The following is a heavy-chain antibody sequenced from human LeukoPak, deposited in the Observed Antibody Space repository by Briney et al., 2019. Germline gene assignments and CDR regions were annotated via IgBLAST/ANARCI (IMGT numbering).Heavy chain of an antibody. D-gene: IGHD3-22*01. J-gene: IGHJ4*02. CDR1: GFTFDDYG. Sequence: GGSLRLSCAASGFTFDDYGMSWVRQAPGKGLEWVSGINWNGGRTGYADSMKGRFIISRDNAKNSLYLQVNSLRAEDTALYYCARNFGGGDRSGPYYWGQGTLVTVSS. V-gene: IGHV3-20*04. CDR2: INWNGGRT. CDR3: ARNFGGGDRSGPYY.